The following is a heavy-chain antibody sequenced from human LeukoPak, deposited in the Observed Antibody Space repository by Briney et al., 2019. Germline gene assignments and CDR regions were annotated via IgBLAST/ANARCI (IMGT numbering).Heavy chain of an antibody. D-gene: IGHD3-10*01. V-gene: IGHV4-59*01. Sequence: SETLSLTCTVSGGSISSYYWSWIRQPPGKGLEWIGYIYYSGSTNYNPSLKSRVTISVDTSKNQFSLKLSSVSAADTAVYYCARGRSSMARGYYYYYMDVWGKGTTVTISS. J-gene: IGHJ6*03. CDR2: IYYSGST. CDR3: ARGRSSMARGYYYYYMDV. CDR1: GGSISSYY.